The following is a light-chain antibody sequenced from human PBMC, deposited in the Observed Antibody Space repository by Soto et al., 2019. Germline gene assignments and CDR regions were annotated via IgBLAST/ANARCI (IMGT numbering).Light chain of an antibody. CDR1: QSVGTN. J-gene: IGKJ1*01. Sequence: EIVMTQSPVTLSVSPGERATLSCRASQSVGTNLAWYQQKPGQAPRVLIYGASTRATNIPARFSGSGSGTEFTLTITSLQSEDFAVYYCQQSDSWPWTFGQGTKVDIK. CDR3: QQSDSWPWT. CDR2: GAS. V-gene: IGKV3-15*01.